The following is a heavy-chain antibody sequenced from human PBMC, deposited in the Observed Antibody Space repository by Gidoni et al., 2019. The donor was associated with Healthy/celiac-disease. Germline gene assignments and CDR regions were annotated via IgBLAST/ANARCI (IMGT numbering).Heavy chain of an antibody. CDR1: GFTFSSYA. V-gene: IGHV3-23*01. J-gene: IGHJ1*01. CDR2: ISGSGCST. CDR3: AKPPRVVGATYAEYFQH. D-gene: IGHD1-26*01. Sequence: EVQLLESGGGLVQPGGSLRLSCAASGFTFSSYAMSWVRQAPGKGLEWVSAISGSGCSTYYADSVKGRFTISRDNSKNTLYLQMNSLRAEDTAVYYCAKPPRVVGATYAEYFQHWGQGTLVTVSS.